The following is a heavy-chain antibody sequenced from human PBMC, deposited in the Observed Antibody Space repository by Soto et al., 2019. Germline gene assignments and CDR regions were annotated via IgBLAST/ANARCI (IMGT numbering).Heavy chain of an antibody. CDR3: ARIIPVESYFHY. V-gene: IGHV4-59*01. CDR1: GGSISSYY. CDR2: IYYSGST. Sequence: SETLSLTRTVSGGSISSYYWSWIRQPPGKGLEWIGYIYYSGSTNYNPSLKSRVTISVDTSKNQFSLKLSSVTAADTAVYYCARIIPVESYFHYWGQGTLVTVSS. J-gene: IGHJ4*02.